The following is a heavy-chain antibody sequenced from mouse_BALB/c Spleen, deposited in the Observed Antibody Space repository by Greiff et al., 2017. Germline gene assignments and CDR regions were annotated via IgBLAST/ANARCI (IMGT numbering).Heavy chain of an antibody. V-gene: IGHV14-1*02. CDR3: ARSGYGNYGRDAMDY. CDR1: GFNIKDYY. CDR2: IDPENGNT. J-gene: IGHJ4*01. D-gene: IGHD2-1*01. Sequence: EVQLQQSGAELVRPGALVKLSCKASGFNIKDYYMHWVKQRPEQGLEWIGWIDPENGNTIYDPKFQGKASITADTSSNTAYLQLSSLTSEDTAVYYCARSGYGNYGRDAMDYWGQGTSVTVSS.